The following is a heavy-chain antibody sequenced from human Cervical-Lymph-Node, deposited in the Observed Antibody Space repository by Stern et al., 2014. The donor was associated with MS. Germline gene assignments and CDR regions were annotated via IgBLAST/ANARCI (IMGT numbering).Heavy chain of an antibody. D-gene: IGHD1-26*01. J-gene: IGHJ4*02. Sequence: VQLLASGGGLVKPGGSLRLSCAASGFTFRDYYMSWLRQAPGTGLEWVSYISSSSSYTNYADSVKGRFTISRDNAKNSLYLQMNSLRAEDTAVYYCARAAEGGSYYVWGQGTLVTVSS. V-gene: IGHV3-11*06. CDR3: ARAAEGGSYYV. CDR2: ISSSSSYT. CDR1: GFTFRDYY.